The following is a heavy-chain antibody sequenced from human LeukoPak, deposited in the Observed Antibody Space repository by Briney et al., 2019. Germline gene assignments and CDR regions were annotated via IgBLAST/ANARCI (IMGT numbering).Heavy chain of an antibody. D-gene: IGHD3-22*01. CDR2: IIPIFGTA. CDR3: ARAGPLIVVGIGGDAFDI. CDR1: GGTFSSYA. V-gene: IGHV1-69*06. J-gene: IGHJ3*02. Sequence: ASVKVSCKASGGTFSSYAISWVRQAPGQGLEWMGGIIPIFGTANYAQKFQGRVTITADKSTSTAYMELSSLRSEDTAVYYCARAGPLIVVGIGGDAFDIWGQGTMVTVSS.